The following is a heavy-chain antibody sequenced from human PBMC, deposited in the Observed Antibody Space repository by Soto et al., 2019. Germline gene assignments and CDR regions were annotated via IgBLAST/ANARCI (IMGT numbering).Heavy chain of an antibody. CDR3: ARNGYSSSWYFSYFDY. Sequence: SGGSLRLSCAVSGHTFSNAAVHWVRQASGKRLEWVGRIRSKTSDYATAYAASVIGRFVISRDDSKNSLYLQMNSLRAEDTAVYYCARNGYSSSWYFSYFDYWGQGTLVTVSS. V-gene: IGHV3-73*01. J-gene: IGHJ4*02. D-gene: IGHD6-13*01. CDR2: IRSKTSDYAT. CDR1: GHTFSNAA.